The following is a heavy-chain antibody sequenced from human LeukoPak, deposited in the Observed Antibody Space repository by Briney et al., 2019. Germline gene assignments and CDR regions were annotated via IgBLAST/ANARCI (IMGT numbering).Heavy chain of an antibody. V-gene: IGHV7-4-1*02. CDR1: GYSFTKYA. Sequence: ASVKVSCKASGYSFTKYAMNWVRQAPGQGLEWMGWINTNTGNPTYAQDLPGRFVFSLDTSVSTAYLQISTLKAEDTAIYYCARNNADGEGRFSYWGQGTLVTVSS. D-gene: IGHD3-10*01. CDR2: INTNTGNP. J-gene: IGHJ4*02. CDR3: ARNNADGEGRFSY.